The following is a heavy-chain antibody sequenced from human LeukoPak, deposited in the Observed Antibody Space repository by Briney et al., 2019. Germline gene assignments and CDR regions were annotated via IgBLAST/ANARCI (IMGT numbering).Heavy chain of an antibody. D-gene: IGHD5-12*01. CDR2: IWYDGSNK. CDR1: GFTFSTYG. Sequence: PGRSLRLSCAASGFTFSTYGMHCVRQAPGKGLEWVAVIWYDGSNKYYIASVRGRFTISRDNSRNTLYLQMNSLRAEDTAVYYCARGFDSGYDFGYWGQGTLVTVSS. CDR3: ARGFDSGYDFGY. J-gene: IGHJ4*02. V-gene: IGHV3-33*01.